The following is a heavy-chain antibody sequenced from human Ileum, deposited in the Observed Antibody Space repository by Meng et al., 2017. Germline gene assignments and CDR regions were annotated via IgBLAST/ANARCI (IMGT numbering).Heavy chain of an antibody. CDR2: TYYRSKWYS. V-gene: IGHV6-1*02. CDR1: GGSVPSNIAA. Sequence: QLHMRQSGPCMLHPPPTPHLPCAVAGGSVPSNIAAWNWIRQSPLRGLEWLGRTYYRSKWYSEYAVSVKSRISITPDTSKNQFSLQMNSVTPEDTAVYYCASGSGSLDYWGPGTLVTVSS. CDR3: ASGSGSLDY. D-gene: IGHD3-3*01. J-gene: IGHJ4*02.